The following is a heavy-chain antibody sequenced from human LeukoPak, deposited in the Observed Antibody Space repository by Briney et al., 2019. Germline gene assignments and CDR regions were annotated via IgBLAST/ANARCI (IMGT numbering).Heavy chain of an antibody. CDR1: GYTFTSFP. D-gene: IGHD6-19*01. J-gene: IGHJ4*02. CDR2: INPNTGNP. CDR3: AIDQPVAGVSNFDS. V-gene: IGHV7-4-1*02. Sequence: ASVKVSCKPSGYTFTSFPINWVRQAPGQGLEWMGWINPNTGNPTYAQAFTGRFVFSLDTSVSTAYLQISSLNTEDTAVYYCAIDQPVAGVSNFDSWGQGTLVTVSS.